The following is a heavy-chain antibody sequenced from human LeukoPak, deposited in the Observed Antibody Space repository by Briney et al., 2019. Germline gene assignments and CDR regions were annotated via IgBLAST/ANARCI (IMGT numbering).Heavy chain of an antibody. CDR1: GYTFTSYA. CDR3: ARDPEDNYYDSSGYYWFDY. D-gene: IGHD3-22*01. Sequence: ASVKVSCKASGYTFTSYAMHWVRQAPGQRLEWMGWINAGNGNTKYSQKFQGRVTITADESTSTAYMELSSLRSEDTAVYYCARDPEDNYYDSSGYYWFDYWGQGTLVTVSS. V-gene: IGHV1-3*01. CDR2: INAGNGNT. J-gene: IGHJ4*02.